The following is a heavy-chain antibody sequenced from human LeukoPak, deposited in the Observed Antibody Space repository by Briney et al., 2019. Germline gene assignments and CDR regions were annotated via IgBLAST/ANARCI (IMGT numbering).Heavy chain of an antibody. D-gene: IGHD5-24*01. V-gene: IGHV4-4*09. J-gene: IGHJ4*02. CDR3: GGRWRGTIDY. Sequence: SETLSLTCTVSGTFVSGLYCTWIRQPPGKGLEWICFIYSTGTTSYNSPLQSRVTISVDTSKNQFSLKLKSVIAADTAIYYCGGRWRGTIDYWGQGTLVAVSS. CDR2: IYSTGTT. CDR1: GTFVSGLY.